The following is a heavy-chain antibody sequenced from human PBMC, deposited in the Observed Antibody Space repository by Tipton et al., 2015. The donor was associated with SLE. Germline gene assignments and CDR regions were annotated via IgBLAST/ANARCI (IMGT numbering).Heavy chain of an antibody. CDR3: ARGAAYGDYYYYYYMDV. CDR1: GGSISSYY. V-gene: IGHV4-4*07. D-gene: IGHD4-17*01. J-gene: IGHJ6*03. Sequence: TLSLTCTVSGGSISSYYWSWIRQPAGQGLEWIGRIYTSGSTNYNPSLKSRVTISVDTSKNQFSLKLSSVTAADTAVYYCARGAAYGDYYYYYYMDVWGKGTTVTVSS. CDR2: IYTSGST.